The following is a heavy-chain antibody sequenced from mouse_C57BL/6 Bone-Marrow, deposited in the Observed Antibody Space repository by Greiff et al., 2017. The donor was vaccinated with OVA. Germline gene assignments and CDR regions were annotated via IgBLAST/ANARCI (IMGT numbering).Heavy chain of an antibody. CDR3: ARRTAQAPFDY. Sequence: QVQLQQSGAELARPGASVTLSCKASGYTFTSYGISWVKQRTGQGLEWIGEIYPRSGNTYYNEKFKGKATLTADKSSSTAYMELRSLTSEDSAVYFCARRTAQAPFDYWGQGTTLTGSS. V-gene: IGHV1-81*01. CDR1: GYTFTSYG. D-gene: IGHD3-2*02. CDR2: IYPRSGNT. J-gene: IGHJ2*01.